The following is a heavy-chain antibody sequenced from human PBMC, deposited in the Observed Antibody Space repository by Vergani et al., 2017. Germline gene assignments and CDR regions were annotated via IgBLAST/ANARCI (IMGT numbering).Heavy chain of an antibody. CDR1: GFTFSSYS. J-gene: IGHJ4*02. V-gene: IGHV3-21*01. D-gene: IGHD3-9*01. Sequence: EVQLVESGGGLVKPGGSLRLSCAASGFTFSSYSMNWVRQAPGKGLEWVSSISSSSSYIYYADSVKGRFTISSDNAKNSLYLQMNSLRAEDTAVYYCARVSRYFDWLLYLDYWGQGTLVTVSS. CDR3: ARVSRYFDWLLYLDY. CDR2: ISSSSSYI.